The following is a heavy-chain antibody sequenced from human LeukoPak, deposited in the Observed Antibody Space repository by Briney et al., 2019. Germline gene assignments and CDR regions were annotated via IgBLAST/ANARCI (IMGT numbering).Heavy chain of an antibody. Sequence: GGSLRLSCAASGFTFSSYAMHWVRQAPGKGLEWVAVISYDGNNKYYADSVKGRFTISRDNSKNTLYLQMNSLRAEDTAVYYCARDRGSYGPVTDWGQGTLVTVSS. D-gene: IGHD5-18*01. CDR1: GFTFSSYA. J-gene: IGHJ4*02. V-gene: IGHV3-30*04. CDR2: ISYDGNNK. CDR3: ARDRGSYGPVTD.